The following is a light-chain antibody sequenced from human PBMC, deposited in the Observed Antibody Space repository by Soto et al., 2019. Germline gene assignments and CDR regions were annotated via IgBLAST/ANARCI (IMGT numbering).Light chain of an antibody. CDR2: EVN. J-gene: IGLJ1*01. Sequence: QSALTQPPSPSGSPGQSVTISCTGTRSDVGGYNYVSWYQQHPGKAPKLMIYEVNKRPSGVPDRFSGSKSGNTASLTVSGLQAEDEADYSCKSYEGSTIYVFGTGTKV. V-gene: IGLV2-8*01. CDR3: KSYEGSTIYV. CDR1: RSDVGGYNY.